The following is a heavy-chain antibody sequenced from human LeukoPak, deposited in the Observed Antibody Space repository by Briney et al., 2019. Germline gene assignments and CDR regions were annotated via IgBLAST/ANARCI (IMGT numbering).Heavy chain of an antibody. J-gene: IGHJ5*02. CDR1: GFTFSNAW. D-gene: IGHD2-2*01. Sequence: GGSLRLSCAASGFTFSNAWMSWVRQAPGKGLEWVSRVRSETDGGTTDYAAPVQGRFTISRDDSKNTLYLQMNSLETDDTAVYCCTTLSYAAAPTWGQGTLVTVSS. CDR3: TTLSYAAAPT. CDR2: VRSETDGGTT. V-gene: IGHV3-15*01.